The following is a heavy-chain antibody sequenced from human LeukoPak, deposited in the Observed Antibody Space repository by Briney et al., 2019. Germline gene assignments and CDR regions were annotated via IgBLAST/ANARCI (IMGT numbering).Heavy chain of an antibody. Sequence: GGSLRLSCAASVFIFSSYGMHGVRQAPGKGLEWVAVISYDGSNKYYADSVKGRFTISRDNSKNTLYLQMHRLRAEDTAVYYCAKDPTVAGTRGMDYWGQGTLVTVSS. D-gene: IGHD6-19*01. CDR3: AKDPTVAGTRGMDY. V-gene: IGHV3-30*18. CDR1: VFIFSSYG. J-gene: IGHJ4*02. CDR2: ISYDGSNK.